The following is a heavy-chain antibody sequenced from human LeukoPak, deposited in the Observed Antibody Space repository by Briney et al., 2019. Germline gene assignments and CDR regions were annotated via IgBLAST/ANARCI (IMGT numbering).Heavy chain of an antibody. CDR3: ARGFRGDNFDY. J-gene: IGHJ4*02. V-gene: IGHV4-59*08. Sequence: PSETLSLTCSVSGGSISGYYWSWIRQPPGKGLEWIGTMYHSGSTNYNPSLKSRVAISVDTSKNQFSLKLSSVTAADTAVYFCARGFRGDNFDYWGQGTLVTVSS. CDR2: MYHSGST. CDR1: GGSISGYY. D-gene: IGHD7-27*01.